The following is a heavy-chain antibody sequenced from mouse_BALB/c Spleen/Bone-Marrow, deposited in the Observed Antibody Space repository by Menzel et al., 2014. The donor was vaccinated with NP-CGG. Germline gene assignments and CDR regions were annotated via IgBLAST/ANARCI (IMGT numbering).Heavy chain of an antibody. D-gene: IGHD2-1*01. CDR2: IWTGGST. CDR3: ARGYGNYGYAMDY. Sequence: VQLQQSGPGLVAPSQSLSITCTVSGFSLTNYGVHWVRQPPGKGLEWLGVIWTGGSTNYNSALMSRLSFSKDNSKSQVFLKINSLQTDDRAMYYCARGYGNYGYAMDYWGQGTSVTVSS. CDR1: GFSLTNYG. J-gene: IGHJ4*01. V-gene: IGHV2-9*02.